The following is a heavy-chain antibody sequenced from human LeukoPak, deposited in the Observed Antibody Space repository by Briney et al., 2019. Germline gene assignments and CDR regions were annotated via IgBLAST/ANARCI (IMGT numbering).Heavy chain of an antibody. V-gene: IGHV1-46*01. CDR2: INPSGGST. CDR1: GYTFTSYY. CDR3: ARDPRGVVVTANPFDY. D-gene: IGHD2-21*02. J-gene: IGHJ4*02. Sequence: ASVKVSCKASGYTFTSYYMHWVRQAHGQGLEWMGIINPSGGSTSYAQKFQGRVTMTRDTSTSTVYMELSSLRSEDTAVYYCARDPRGVVVTANPFDYWGQGTLVTVSS.